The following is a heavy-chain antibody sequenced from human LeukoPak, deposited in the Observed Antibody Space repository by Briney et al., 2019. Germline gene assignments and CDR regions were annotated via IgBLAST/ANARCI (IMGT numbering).Heavy chain of an antibody. CDR2: IYHSGST. D-gene: IGHD2-15*01. CDR3: ARVVVVAATRCWFDP. V-gene: IGHV4-30-2*01. Sequence: SETLSLTCAVSGGSISSGGYSWSRIRQPPGKGLEWIGYIYHSGSTYYNPSLKSRVTISVDRSKNQFSLKLSSVTAADTAVYYCARVVVVAATRCWFDPWGQGTLVTVSS. CDR1: GGSISSGGYS. J-gene: IGHJ5*02.